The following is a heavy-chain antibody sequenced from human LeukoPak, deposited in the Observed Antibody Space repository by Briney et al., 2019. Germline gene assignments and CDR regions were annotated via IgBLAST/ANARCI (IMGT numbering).Heavy chain of an antibody. CDR1: GFTFSSYW. Sequence: GGSLRLSCAASGFTFSSYWMSWVRQAPGKGLEWVANIKQDGSEKYYVDSVKGRFTISRDNAKNSLYLQMNSLRAEDTAVYYCARRYSSGWSYLYNWFDPWGQGTLVTVSP. J-gene: IGHJ5*02. CDR3: ARRYSSGWSYLYNWFDP. D-gene: IGHD6-19*01. V-gene: IGHV3-7*01. CDR2: IKQDGSEK.